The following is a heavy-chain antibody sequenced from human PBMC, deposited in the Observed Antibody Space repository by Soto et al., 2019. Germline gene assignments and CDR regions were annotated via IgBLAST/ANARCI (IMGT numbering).Heavy chain of an antibody. J-gene: IGHJ3*02. V-gene: IGHV3-23*01. D-gene: IGHD3-22*01. CDR1: GFTFSSYA. Sequence: GESLKISCAASGFTFSSYAMSWVRQAPGKGLEWVSAISGSGGSTYYADSVKGRFTISRDNSKNTLYLQMNSLRAEDTAVYYCAKDSSGYYAFDIWGQGTMVTVSS. CDR3: AKDSSGYYAFDI. CDR2: ISGSGGST.